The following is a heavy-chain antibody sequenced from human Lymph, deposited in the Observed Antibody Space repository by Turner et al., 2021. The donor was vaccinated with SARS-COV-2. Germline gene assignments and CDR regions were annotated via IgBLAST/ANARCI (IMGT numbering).Heavy chain of an antibody. CDR1: GGPFSSSA. J-gene: IGHJ6*02. V-gene: IGHV1-69*10. CDR2: IILLLAIE. Sequence: QVQLVQSGAEVKKPGSSVKVSCKASGGPFSSSAISWVRQAPGKGLEWMGGIILLLAIENCEQKFQGRFTIPGEKPTSKAYMELSSLRSEYTAVYFWAVIAAPGMGGGVHYYYYAMDVWGQGTTVTVSS. CDR3: AVIAAPGMGGGVHYYYYAMDV. D-gene: IGHD6-13*01.